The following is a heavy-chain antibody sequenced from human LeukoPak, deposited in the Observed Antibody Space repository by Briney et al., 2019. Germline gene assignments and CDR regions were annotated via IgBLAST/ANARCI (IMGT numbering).Heavy chain of an antibody. J-gene: IGHJ4*02. V-gene: IGHV4-4*07. CDR2: IYTSGNT. D-gene: IGHD4-23*01. CDR1: GGSISDFY. Sequence: SETLSLTCSVSGGSISDFYWSWIRQPAGKGLEWIGRIYTSGNTNYNPSLKSRVTMSLDASKNQFSLKLSSVTAADTAVYYCARNSGDYWGLGTLVTVSP. CDR3: ARNSGDY.